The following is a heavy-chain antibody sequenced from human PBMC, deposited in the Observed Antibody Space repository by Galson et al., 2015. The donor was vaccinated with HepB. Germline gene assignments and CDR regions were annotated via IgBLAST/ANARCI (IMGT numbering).Heavy chain of an antibody. CDR1: GFTFSNAW. V-gene: IGHV3-15*07. Sequence: SLRLSCAASGFTFSNAWMNWVRQAPGKGLEWVGRIKSKTDGGTTDYAAPVKGRFTISRDDSKNTLYLQMNSLKTEDTAVYYCTTRTVDTAMVRNDEEGGVIDYWGQGTLVTVSS. J-gene: IGHJ4*02. D-gene: IGHD5-18*01. CDR2: IKSKTDGGTT. CDR3: TTRTVDTAMVRNDEEGGVIDY.